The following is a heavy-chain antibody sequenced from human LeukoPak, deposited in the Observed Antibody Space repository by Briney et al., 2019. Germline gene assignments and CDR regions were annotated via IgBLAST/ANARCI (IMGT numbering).Heavy chain of an antibody. D-gene: IGHD3-3*01. CDR2: FDPENAEI. J-gene: IGHJ4*02. V-gene: IGHV1-24*01. Sequence: ASVKVSCKLSGNTLRELPIQWVRQAGGKGLEWMAGFDPENAEIVYAQKFQGRVTMTEDTSTNTAYMELTSLTSDDTALYYCATRGSDFWGCFDYWGQGTQVTVSS. CDR1: GNTLRELP. CDR3: ATRGSDFWGCFDY.